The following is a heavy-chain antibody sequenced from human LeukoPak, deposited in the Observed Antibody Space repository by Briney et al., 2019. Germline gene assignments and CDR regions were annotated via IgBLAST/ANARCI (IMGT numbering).Heavy chain of an antibody. Sequence: SETLSLTCTVSGDSISLYYWTWMRQPPGKGLEWIGYIYSSGSTKYNPSLESRLSISIDTSKNQFSLKLSSVTAADTAVYFCARLRNYCDYWGQGTLVTVSS. V-gene: IGHV4-59*01. J-gene: IGHJ4*02. CDR2: IYSSGST. D-gene: IGHD4-17*01. CDR3: ARLRNYCDY. CDR1: GDSISLYY.